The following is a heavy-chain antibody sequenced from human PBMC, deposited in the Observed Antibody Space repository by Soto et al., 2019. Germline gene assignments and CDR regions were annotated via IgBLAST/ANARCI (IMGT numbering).Heavy chain of an antibody. Sequence: ASVKVSCKASGGTFSSYAISWVRQAPGQGREWMGGIIPIFGTANYAQKFQGRVTITADESTSTAYMELSSLRSEDTAVYYCAREGSGGSWLRYNWFDPWGQGTLVTVSS. J-gene: IGHJ5*02. V-gene: IGHV1-69*13. CDR3: AREGSGGSWLRYNWFDP. CDR2: IIPIFGTA. CDR1: GGTFSSYA. D-gene: IGHD2-15*01.